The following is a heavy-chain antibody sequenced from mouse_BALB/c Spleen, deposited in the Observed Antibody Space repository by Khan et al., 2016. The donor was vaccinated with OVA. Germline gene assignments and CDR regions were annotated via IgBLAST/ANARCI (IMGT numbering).Heavy chain of an antibody. CDR1: GYTFTSYT. D-gene: IGHD2-14*01. J-gene: IGHJ3*01. CDR2: INPSNGYT. Sequence: QVQLKESGAELARPGASVKMSCKASGYTFTSYTIHWIKERPGQGLEWIGYINPSNGYTNYNQRFKDKATLTPDKSSTPAYLQLSSLTSDDSAVYNCVRDGAYHRNDDWFAYWGQGTLVTVSA. V-gene: IGHV1-4*01. CDR3: VRDGAYHRNDDWFAY.